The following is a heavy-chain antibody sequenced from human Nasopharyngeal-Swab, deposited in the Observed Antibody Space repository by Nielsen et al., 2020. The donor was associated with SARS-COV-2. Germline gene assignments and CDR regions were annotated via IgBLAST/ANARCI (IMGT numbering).Heavy chain of an antibody. CDR1: GGSFRGYY. CDR2: INHSGST. V-gene: IGHV4-34*01. CDR3: ASSTYQGRSD. Sequence: SQTLSLSCAVYGGSFRGYYWSWIRQPPGKGLEWFGEINHSGSTNYNPSLKSRVTISVDTSKNQFSLKLISVTAADTAVYYCASSTYQGRSDWGQGTLVTVSS. D-gene: IGHD1-1*01. J-gene: IGHJ4*02.